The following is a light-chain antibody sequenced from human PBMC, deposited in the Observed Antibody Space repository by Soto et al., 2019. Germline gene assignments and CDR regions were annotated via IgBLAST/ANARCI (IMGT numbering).Light chain of an antibody. CDR3: LQDHDDSWT. CDR1: QTIMTY. V-gene: IGKV1-6*01. CDR2: AAS. Sequence: IHMTQSPSSLSASVGDEVTITCRASQTIMTYLNWYQQKPGKAPTLLIYAASNLQSGVPSRFRGSRSGTEFTLTVSSLQPEDFATYYCLQDHDDSWTFGQGTKVDIK. J-gene: IGKJ1*01.